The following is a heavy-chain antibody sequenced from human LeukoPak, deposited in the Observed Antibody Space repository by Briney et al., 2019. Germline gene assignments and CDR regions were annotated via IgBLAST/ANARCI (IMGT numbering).Heavy chain of an antibody. J-gene: IGHJ4*02. V-gene: IGHV1-18*01. CDR1: GYTFTSYG. CDR3: ARDELGAFMDY. D-gene: IGHD3-10*01. CDR2: ISAYNGNT. Sequence: ASVKVSCKASGYTFTSYGIIWVRQAPGQGLEWMGWISAYNGNTNYAQKLQGRVTMTTDTSTSTAYMDLRSLRFDDTAVYYCARDELGAFMDYWGQGTLVTVSS.